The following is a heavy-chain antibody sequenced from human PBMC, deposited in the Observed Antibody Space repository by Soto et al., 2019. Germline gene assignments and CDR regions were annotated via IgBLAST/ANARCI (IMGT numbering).Heavy chain of an antibody. V-gene: IGHV3-30*18. Sequence: QVQLVESGGGVVQPGRSLRLSCAASGSSFSSYGMHWVRQVPGKGLEWVAVISYDGTYKHYADSVKGRFTFSRDNSKKPVYLQMNSLRGEDAAVYYCAKARGYYSCSWPFYWGQGTLVNVSS. CDR2: ISYDGTYK. CDR3: AKARGYYSCSWPFY. CDR1: GSSFSSYG. D-gene: IGHD6-13*01. J-gene: IGHJ4*02.